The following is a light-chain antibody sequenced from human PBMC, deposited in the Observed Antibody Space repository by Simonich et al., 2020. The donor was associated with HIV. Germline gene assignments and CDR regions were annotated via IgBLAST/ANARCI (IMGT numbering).Light chain of an antibody. CDR1: QSISNN. CDR3: QQYDDWLLLT. V-gene: IGKV3-15*01. CDR2: GAT. Sequence: DIVMTQSPATLSVSPGERATPSCTASQSISNNLAWYKQKPGQAPRLLIFGATIRATGIPARFSGSGSGTEFTLTITSMQSEDFAIYYCQQYDDWLLLTFGGGTKVEI. J-gene: IGKJ4*01.